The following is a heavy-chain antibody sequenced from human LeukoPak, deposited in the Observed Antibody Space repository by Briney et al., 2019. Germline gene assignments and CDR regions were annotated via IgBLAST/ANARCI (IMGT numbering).Heavy chain of an antibody. CDR2: IIPIFGTA. Sequence: GSSVKVSCKASGGTFSSYAISWVRQAPGQGLEWMGGIIPIFGTANYAQKFQGRVTITTDESTSPAYMELSSLRSEDTAVYYCAREGATYGYFDYWGQGTLVTASS. D-gene: IGHD5-12*01. CDR3: AREGATYGYFDY. V-gene: IGHV1-69*05. CDR1: GGTFSSYA. J-gene: IGHJ4*02.